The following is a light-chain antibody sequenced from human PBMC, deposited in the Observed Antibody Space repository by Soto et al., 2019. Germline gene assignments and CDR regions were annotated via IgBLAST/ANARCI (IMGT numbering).Light chain of an antibody. CDR1: QSISSW. J-gene: IGKJ1*01. V-gene: IGKV1-5*03. Sequence: IQRIQSPSTLSASVAVTATITCRASQSISSWLAWYQQKPGIAPKLLIYKASTLQSGVPSRFSGSGYGTVFTLTISRLQPDDSATYYCQQYDVYSTFGQGTKVDIK. CDR2: KAS. CDR3: QQYDVYST.